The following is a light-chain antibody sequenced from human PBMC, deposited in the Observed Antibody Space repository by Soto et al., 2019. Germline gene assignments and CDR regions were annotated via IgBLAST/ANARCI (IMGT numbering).Light chain of an antibody. J-gene: IGLJ2*01. V-gene: IGLV2-11*02. Sequence: QSALTQPRSVSGSPGQSVTISCTGTSSDVGGYNYVSWYQQHPGKAPKLILYDVSKRPSGVPDRFSGSKSGNTASLTVSGLQAEDEADYYCCSYAGSYVVFGGGTKLTVL. CDR2: DVS. CDR1: SSDVGGYNY. CDR3: CSYAGSYVV.